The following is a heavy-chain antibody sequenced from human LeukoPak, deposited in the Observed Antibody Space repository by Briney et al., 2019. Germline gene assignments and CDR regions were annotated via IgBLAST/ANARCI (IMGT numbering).Heavy chain of an antibody. CDR3: ARLEGIGATMGD. Sequence: GASVKVSCKTSGYTFTTYYIHWVRQAPGQGLEWMGIIKPSGGTTIYAQKFQRRVTMTRDTSTSTVYMELSSLRSEDTAVYYCARLEGIGATMGDWGQGTLVTVSS. CDR2: IKPSGGTT. J-gene: IGHJ4*02. D-gene: IGHD5-12*01. CDR1: GYTFTTYY. V-gene: IGHV1-46*01.